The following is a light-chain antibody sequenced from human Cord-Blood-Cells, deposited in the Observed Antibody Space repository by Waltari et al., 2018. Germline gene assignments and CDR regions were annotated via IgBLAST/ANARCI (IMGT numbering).Light chain of an antibody. Sequence: NFMLTQPHSVSESPGKTVTISCTRSSCSIASNYVQLYQQRPGSSPTTVIYEDNQRPSGVPDRFSGSIDSSSNSASLTISGLKTEDEADYYCQSYDSSNVVFGGGTKLTVL. V-gene: IGLV6-57*01. J-gene: IGLJ2*01. CDR3: QSYDSSNVV. CDR2: EDN. CDR1: SCSIASNY.